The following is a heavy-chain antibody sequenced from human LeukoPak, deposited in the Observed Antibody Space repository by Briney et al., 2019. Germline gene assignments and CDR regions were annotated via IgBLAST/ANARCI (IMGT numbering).Heavy chain of an antibody. D-gene: IGHD3-10*01. Sequence: SETLSLTCAIYGGSFSGYYWSWIRQPPGKGLEWIGEINHSGSTNYNPSLKSRVTISVDTSKNQFSLKLSSVTAADTAVYYCARHTRHYYGSGSYPNYYYYYYMDVWGKGTTVTISS. CDR2: INHSGST. CDR1: GGSFSGYY. CDR3: ARHTRHYYGSGSYPNYYYYYYMDV. J-gene: IGHJ6*03. V-gene: IGHV4-34*01.